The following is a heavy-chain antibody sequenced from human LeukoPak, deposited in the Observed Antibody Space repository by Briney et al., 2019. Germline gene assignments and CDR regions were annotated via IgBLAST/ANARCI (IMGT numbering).Heavy chain of an antibody. CDR2: ISYDGSHK. V-gene: IGHV3-30*18. J-gene: IGHJ4*02. CDR3: AKDVVGQQWPENC. D-gene: IGHD6-19*01. CDR1: GFTFSSYG. Sequence: GGSLRLSCAASGFTFSSYGMHWVRQAPGKGLDWVAVISYDGSHKYYADSVKGRFTISRDNSKNTLYLQMNSLRTEDAAVYYCAKDVVGQQWPENCWGQGTLVTVSS.